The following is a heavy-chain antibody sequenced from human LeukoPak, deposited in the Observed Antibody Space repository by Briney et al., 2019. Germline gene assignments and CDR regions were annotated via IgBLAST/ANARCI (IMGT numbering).Heavy chain of an antibody. J-gene: IGHJ1*01. CDR2: ISSSATST. CDR3: TRNSGWYGLS. V-gene: IGHV3-23*01. D-gene: IGHD6-19*01. Sequence: PGGSLRLSCATSGFSFSTYAMSWVRQAPGKGLEWVSAISSSATSTYYADSVKGRFTISRDNSNNTLFLHLNSLRGEDTAVYCCTRNSGWYGLSWGQGTLVTVSS. CDR1: GFSFSTYA.